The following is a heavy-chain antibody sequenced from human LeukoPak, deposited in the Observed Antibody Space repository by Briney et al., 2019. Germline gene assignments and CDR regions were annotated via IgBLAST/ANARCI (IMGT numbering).Heavy chain of an antibody. CDR2: INPESGGT. CDR1: GYIFTGFY. CDR3: ARNVAITGTCDY. J-gene: IGHJ4*02. Sequence: ASVKVSCKASGYIFTGFYMHWVRQAPGQGLEWMGWINPESGGTNYAEKFQGRVTMTRDTSISTAYMELSRLRSDDTAVYYCARNVAITGTCDYWGQGTLVTVSS. V-gene: IGHV1-2*02. D-gene: IGHD2-8*02.